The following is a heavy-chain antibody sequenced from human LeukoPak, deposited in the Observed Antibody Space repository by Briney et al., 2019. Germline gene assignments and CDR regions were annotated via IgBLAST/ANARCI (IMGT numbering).Heavy chain of an antibody. Sequence: PGGSLRLSCAASGFTFISYAMNWVRQVPGKGLECLANIKEDGSETYYADSVKGRFTISRDNPKNLLFLQINSLRVEDTAVYYCARETPRRGETRDGYRWGQGTVVTVSS. V-gene: IGHV3-7*01. CDR1: GFTFISYA. D-gene: IGHD5-24*01. J-gene: IGHJ4*02. CDR3: ARETPRRGETRDGYR. CDR2: IKEDGSET.